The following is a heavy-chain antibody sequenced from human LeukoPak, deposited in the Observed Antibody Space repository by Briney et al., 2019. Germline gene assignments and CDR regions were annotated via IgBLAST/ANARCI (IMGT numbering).Heavy chain of an antibody. CDR1: GYTFTGYY. D-gene: IGHD2-15*01. J-gene: IGHJ4*02. CDR2: INPNNGGT. Sequence: ASVKVSCKVSGYTFTGYYMHWLRQAPGHGLEWMGWINPNNGGTNYAQRFQGRVTMTRDTSISTAYMELSRLRFDDPAVYYCASGPSLGTTHPYFDYWGQGTLVTVSS. V-gene: IGHV1-2*02. CDR3: ASGPSLGTTHPYFDY.